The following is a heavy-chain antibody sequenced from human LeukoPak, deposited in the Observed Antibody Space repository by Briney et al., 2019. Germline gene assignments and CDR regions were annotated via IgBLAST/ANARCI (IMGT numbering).Heavy chain of an antibody. Sequence: SVTVSCKASGGTFSSYAISWVRQAPGQGLEWMGGIIPIFGTANYAQKFQGRVTITADESTSTAYMELSSLRSEDTAVYYCARGGYSYASDFDYWGQGTLVTVSS. V-gene: IGHV1-69*01. D-gene: IGHD5-18*01. J-gene: IGHJ4*02. CDR1: GGTFSSYA. CDR2: IIPIFGTA. CDR3: ARGGYSYASDFDY.